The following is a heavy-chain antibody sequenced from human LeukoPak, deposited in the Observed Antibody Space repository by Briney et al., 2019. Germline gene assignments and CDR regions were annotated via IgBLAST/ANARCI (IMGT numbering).Heavy chain of an antibody. CDR2: MDPNSGNT. D-gene: IGHD1-26*01. CDR3: ARHLYGGSYVVFDI. Sequence: GASVRVSCTASGYTFTSYDINWVRQAPGQGLEWMGWMDPNSGNTGYAQKFQGRVTMTRNTSISTAYMELSSLRSEDTAVYYCARHLYGGSYVVFDIWGQGTMVTVSS. CDR1: GYTFTSYD. V-gene: IGHV1-8*01. J-gene: IGHJ3*02.